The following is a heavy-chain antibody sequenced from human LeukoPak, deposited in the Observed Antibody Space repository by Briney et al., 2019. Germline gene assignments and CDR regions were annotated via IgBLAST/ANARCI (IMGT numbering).Heavy chain of an antibody. CDR3: AKDMGIAAAGTYLDY. Sequence: GGSLRLSCAASGFTFDDYTMHWVRQAPGKGLEWVSLISWDGGSTYYADSVKGRFTISRDNSKNSLYLQMSSLRTEDTALHYCAKDMGIAAAGTYLDYWGQGTLVTVSS. V-gene: IGHV3-43*01. J-gene: IGHJ4*02. D-gene: IGHD6-13*01. CDR1: GFTFDDYT. CDR2: ISWDGGST.